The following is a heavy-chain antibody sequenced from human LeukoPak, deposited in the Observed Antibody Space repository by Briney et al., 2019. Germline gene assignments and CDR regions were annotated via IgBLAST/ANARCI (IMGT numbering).Heavy chain of an antibody. CDR2: IYYSGST. D-gene: IGHD2-2*01. CDR3: ARVDFCSSSNCHLRPMDV. J-gene: IGHJ6*03. V-gene: IGHV4-59*01. Sequence: SETLSLTCTASGVSISDYYWNWIRQAPGQGLEWIGYIYYSGSTTYNPSLKSRVTMSVDTAKNQFSLKLRSLTAADTAVYYCARVDFCSSSNCHLRPMDVWGKGTTVTVSS. CDR1: GVSISDYY.